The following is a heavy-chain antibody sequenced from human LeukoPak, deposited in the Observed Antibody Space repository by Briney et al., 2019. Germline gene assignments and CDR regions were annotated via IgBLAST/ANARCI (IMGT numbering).Heavy chain of an antibody. D-gene: IGHD3-16*01. CDR2: IIPIFGTA. CDR1: GGTFSSYA. J-gene: IGHJ4*02. CDR3: AREESEGGALDY. Sequence: SVKVSCKASGGTFSSYAISWVRQAPGQGLEWMGGIIPIFGTANYAQKFQGRVTITTDESTSTAYMELSSLRSGDTAVYYCAREESEGGALDYWGQGTLVTVSS. V-gene: IGHV1-69*05.